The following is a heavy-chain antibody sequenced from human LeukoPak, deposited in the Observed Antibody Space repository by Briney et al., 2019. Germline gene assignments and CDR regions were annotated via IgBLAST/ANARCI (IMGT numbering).Heavy chain of an antibody. CDR3: ARGPAGYN. Sequence: GGSLRLSCAASGFTASSNHMSWVRQALGKGLEWVSVIYSGGSTDYADSVKGRFTISRDNLKNTLYLQMNSLRAGDTAVYYCARGPAGYNWGQGTLVTFSS. CDR2: IYSGGST. D-gene: IGHD1-1*01. V-gene: IGHV3-53*01. CDR1: GFTASSNH. J-gene: IGHJ4*02.